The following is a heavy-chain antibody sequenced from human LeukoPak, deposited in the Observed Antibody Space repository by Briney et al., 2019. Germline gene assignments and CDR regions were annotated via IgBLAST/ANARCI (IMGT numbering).Heavy chain of an antibody. J-gene: IGHJ6*03. CDR1: GFTFSSYG. V-gene: IGHV3-7*01. CDR3: AKAQHYYDSSGYYYYYYMDV. D-gene: IGHD3-22*01. Sequence: GGPLRLSCAASGFTFSSYGMSWVRQAPGKGLEWVANIKQDGSEKYYVDSVKGRFTISRDNAKNSLYLQMNSLRAENTAVYYCAKAQHYYDSSGYYYYYYMDVWGKGTTVTVSS. CDR2: IKQDGSEK.